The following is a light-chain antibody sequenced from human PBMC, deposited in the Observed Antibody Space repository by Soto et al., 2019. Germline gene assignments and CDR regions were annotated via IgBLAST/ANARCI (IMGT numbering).Light chain of an antibody. Sequence: EIVLTQSPATLSLSPGERATLSCRASQSVSSYLAWYQQKPGQAPRLLIYDASNRATGIPARFSGSGSGTDFTLTISSLEPEDFAVYYCQQRVTFGQGTKVDIK. CDR2: DAS. CDR1: QSVSSY. J-gene: IGKJ1*01. V-gene: IGKV3-11*01. CDR3: QQRVT.